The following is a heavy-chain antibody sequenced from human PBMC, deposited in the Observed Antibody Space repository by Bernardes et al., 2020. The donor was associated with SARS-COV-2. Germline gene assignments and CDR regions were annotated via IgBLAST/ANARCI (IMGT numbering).Heavy chain of an antibody. CDR2: IYYSGST. D-gene: IGHD1-26*01. CDR3: ARHTHSGSFPWYFDL. Sequence: SETLSLTCTVSGGSISNFYWSWIRQSPGKGLECIGYIYYSGSTNSGSANYYPSLKSRVTISVDTSKNQLSLNLNSVTAADTAVYYCARHTHSGSFPWYFDLWGRGTLVTVSS. V-gene: IGHV4-59*01. J-gene: IGHJ2*01. CDR1: GGSISNFY.